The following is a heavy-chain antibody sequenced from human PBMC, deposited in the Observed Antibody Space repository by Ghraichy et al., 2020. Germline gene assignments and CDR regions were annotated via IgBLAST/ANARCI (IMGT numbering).Heavy chain of an antibody. CDR2: MHYSGAT. D-gene: IGHD1-1*01. V-gene: IGHV4-59*08. J-gene: IGHJ4*02. CDR1: SGSISSYY. CDR3: ARHAWTGLSDPSIFDS. Sequence: SETLSLTCTVSSGSISSYYWSWIRQPPGEGLEWIGYMHYSGATDQNPSLKSRVTMSLETSKNHFSLKLRSVTAADTATYYCARHAWTGLSDPSIFDSWGQGTLVTVSS.